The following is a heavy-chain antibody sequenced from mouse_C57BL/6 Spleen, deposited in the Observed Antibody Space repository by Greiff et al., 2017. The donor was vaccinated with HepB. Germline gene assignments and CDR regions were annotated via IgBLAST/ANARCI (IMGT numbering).Heavy chain of an antibody. Sequence: EVKVEESGGGLVKPGGSLKLSCAASGFTFSSYAMSWVRQTPEKRLEWVATISDGGSYTYYPDNVKGRFTISRDNAKNNLYLQMSHLKSEDTAMYYCARDRGLRVYYFDYWGQGTTLTVSS. CDR3: ARDRGLRVYYFDY. J-gene: IGHJ2*01. CDR2: ISDGGSYT. D-gene: IGHD1-1*01. V-gene: IGHV5-4*01. CDR1: GFTFSSYA.